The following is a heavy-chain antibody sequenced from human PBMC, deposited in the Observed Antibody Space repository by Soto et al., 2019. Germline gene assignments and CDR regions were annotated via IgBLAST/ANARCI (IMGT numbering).Heavy chain of an antibody. J-gene: IGHJ5*02. CDR1: GFTFSSYA. CDR3: AKDPDDFWSGYSGNWFXP. Sequence: PGGSLRLSCAASGFTFSSYAMSWVRQAPGKGLEWVSAISGSGGSTYFADSVKGRFTISRDNSKNTLYLQMNSLRADDTAVYYCAKDPDDFWSGYSGNWFXPWGQGTLVTVSS. CDR2: ISGSGGST. V-gene: IGHV3-23*01. D-gene: IGHD3-3*01.